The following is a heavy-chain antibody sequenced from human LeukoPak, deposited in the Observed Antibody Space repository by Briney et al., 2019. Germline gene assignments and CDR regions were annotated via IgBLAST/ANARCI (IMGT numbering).Heavy chain of an antibody. D-gene: IGHD4-23*01. J-gene: IGHJ4*02. Sequence: PGRSLRLSCAASGFTFSSYAMHWVRQAPGKGLEWVAVISYDGSNKYYADSVKGRFTISRDNSKNTLYLQMNSLRAEDTAVYYCAKDPYGGNSKGYFDYWGQGTLVTVSS. CDR1: GFTFSSYA. CDR2: ISYDGSNK. CDR3: AKDPYGGNSKGYFDY. V-gene: IGHV3-30-3*01.